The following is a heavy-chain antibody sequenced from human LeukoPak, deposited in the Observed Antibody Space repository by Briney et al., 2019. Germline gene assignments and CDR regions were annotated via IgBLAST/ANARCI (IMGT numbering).Heavy chain of an antibody. CDR3: ARVIRESTWIQLWSGVLAMDV. V-gene: IGHV3-7*01. CDR1: GFPFSNYW. CDR2: IKEDGSEK. D-gene: IGHD5-18*01. Sequence: GGSLRLSCAGSGFPFSNYWMSWVRQAPGKGLEWVANIKEDGSEKYYVDSVKGRFTISRDNAKNSLYLQMNSLRAEDTAVYYCARVIRESTWIQLWSGVLAMDVWGKGTTVTVSS. J-gene: IGHJ6*04.